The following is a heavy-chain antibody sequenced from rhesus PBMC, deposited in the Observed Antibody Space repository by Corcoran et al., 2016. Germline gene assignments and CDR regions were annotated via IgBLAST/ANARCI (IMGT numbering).Heavy chain of an antibody. V-gene: IGHV1-111*02. Sequence: EVQLVQSGAEVKKPGASVNIPCKDSGYNFPDYYLHWVRQAHGKGLEGMGRVDPEDGEGIHAQKFQDRVTITADTSTDTAYMELSSLRSEDTAVYYCATQGISGWYPYFDDWGQGVLVTVSA. D-gene: IGHD6-31*01. CDR2: VDPEDGEG. J-gene: IGHJ4*01. CDR1: GYNFPDYY. CDR3: ATQGISGWYPYFDD.